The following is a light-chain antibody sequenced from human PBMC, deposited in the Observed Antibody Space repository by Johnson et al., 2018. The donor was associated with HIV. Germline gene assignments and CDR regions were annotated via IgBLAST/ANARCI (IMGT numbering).Light chain of an antibody. CDR3: GAWDSSLSAHFV. J-gene: IGLJ1*01. CDR2: ENN. V-gene: IGLV1-51*02. Sequence: QPVLTQPPSVSAAPGQKVTISCSGSSCDIGNNYVSWYQQFPGTAPKLLIYENNKRPSGIPDRFSASKSGTSATLVHTGLQTGDEADYYCGAWDSSLSAHFVFGTGTKVTVL. CDR1: SCDIGNNY.